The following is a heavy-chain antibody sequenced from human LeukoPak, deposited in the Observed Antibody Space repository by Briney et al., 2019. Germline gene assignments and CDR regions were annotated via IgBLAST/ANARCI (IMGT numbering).Heavy chain of an antibody. Sequence: GGSLRLSCAASGFTVSSNYMSWVRQAPGKGLEGFSVIYSGGSTYYADSVKGRFTISRHNSKNTLYLQMNSLRAEDTAVYYCARWDWNYNWFDPWGQGTLVTVSS. J-gene: IGHJ5*02. V-gene: IGHV3-53*04. CDR1: GFTVSSNY. D-gene: IGHD1-7*01. CDR3: ARWDWNYNWFDP. CDR2: IYSGGST.